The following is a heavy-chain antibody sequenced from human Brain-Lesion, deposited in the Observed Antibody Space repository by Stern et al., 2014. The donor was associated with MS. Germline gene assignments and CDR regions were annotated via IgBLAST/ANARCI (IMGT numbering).Heavy chain of an antibody. J-gene: IGHJ4*02. CDR2: VDWDDEK. CDR3: ARMRYSGDYFIDY. Sequence: ESGPALVKPTQSLTLTCTFSWFSLSTPGVGVTWIRQPPGKALEWLALVDWDDEKYYSTSLKTRLSIFKDTSKNQVVLTMTNMDPVDTATYYCARMRYSGDYFIDYWGQGTLVTVSS. CDR1: WFSLSTPGVG. V-gene: IGHV2-70*01. D-gene: IGHD5-12*01.